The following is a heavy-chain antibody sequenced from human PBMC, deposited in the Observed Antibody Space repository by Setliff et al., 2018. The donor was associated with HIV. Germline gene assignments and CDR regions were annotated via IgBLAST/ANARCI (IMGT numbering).Heavy chain of an antibody. D-gene: IGHD6-19*01. CDR1: GGSISDNNW. CDR3: ARGRRSSGWYVYH. CDR2: IFHSGST. V-gene: IGHV4-4*02. Sequence: SETLSLTCAVSGGSISDNNWWSWVRQPPGKELEWIGEIFHSGSTNYNPSLKSRVTISVDTSTNQFSLKLSSVTAADTAVYYCARGRRSSGWYVYHWGQGTLVTVSS. J-gene: IGHJ4*02.